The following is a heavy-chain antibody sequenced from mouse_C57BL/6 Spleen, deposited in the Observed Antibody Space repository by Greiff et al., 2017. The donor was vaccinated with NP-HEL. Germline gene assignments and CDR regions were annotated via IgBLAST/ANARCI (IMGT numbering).Heavy chain of an antibody. CDR1: GFTFSSYT. Sequence: EVKLMESGGGLVKPGGSLKLSCAASGFTFSSYTMSWVRQTPEKRLEWVATISGGGGNTYYPDSVKGRCTISRDNAKNTLYLQMSSLRSEDTALYYCPRQGLRYAMDYWGQGTSVTVSS. D-gene: IGHD2-2*01. J-gene: IGHJ4*01. CDR3: PRQGLRYAMDY. V-gene: IGHV5-9*01. CDR2: ISGGGGNT.